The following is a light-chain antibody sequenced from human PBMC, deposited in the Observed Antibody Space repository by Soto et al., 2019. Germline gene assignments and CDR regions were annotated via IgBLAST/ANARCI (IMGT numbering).Light chain of an antibody. CDR1: RSNLGAGYD. J-gene: IGLJ3*02. V-gene: IGLV1-40*01. Sequence: QSVLTQPPSVSGAPGQRVTISCTGSRSNLGAGYDVHWYQQLPGAAPKLLIYRNNNRPSGVPDRLSGSKSGTSASLAITGLQAEDEADYYCQSYDSSLTGSGVFGGGTKLTVL. CDR2: RNN. CDR3: QSYDSSLTGSGV.